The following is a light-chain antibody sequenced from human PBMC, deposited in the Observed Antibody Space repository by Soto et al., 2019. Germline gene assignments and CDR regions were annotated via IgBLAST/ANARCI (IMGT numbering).Light chain of an antibody. CDR1: QSVTTY. Sequence: EVVLTPSSVTLSLSAGERATLSCRASQSVTTYLAWYQQTPGQAPRLLIYDASTRATGIPARFSGSGSGTDFTLTISSLQPEDFAVYYCQHRSNWPPELSFGGGTKVDI. V-gene: IGKV3-11*01. CDR2: DAS. CDR3: QHRSNWPPELS. J-gene: IGKJ4*01.